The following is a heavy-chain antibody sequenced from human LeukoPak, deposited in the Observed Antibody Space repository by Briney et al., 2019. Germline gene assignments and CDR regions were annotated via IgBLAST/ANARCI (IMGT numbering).Heavy chain of an antibody. J-gene: IGHJ1*01. Sequence: PGGSLRLSCAASGFTFSTYWMTWLPQAPGKGLEWVANIKEDGSREYYVDSVKGRFTISRDNAKNSLYLQIDSLTAEDTAVYYCARDSPGYGAYVSWGQGTLVSVSS. CDR2: IKEDGSRE. CDR1: GFTFSTYW. D-gene: IGHD5-12*01. CDR3: ARDSPGYGAYVS. V-gene: IGHV3-7*01.